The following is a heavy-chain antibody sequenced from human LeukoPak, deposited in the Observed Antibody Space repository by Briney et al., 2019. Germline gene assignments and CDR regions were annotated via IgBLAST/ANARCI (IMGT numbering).Heavy chain of an antibody. CDR2: INHSGST. CDR3: ARGPSPRGYSCGWWLDY. Sequence: SETLSLTCAVYGGSFSGYYWSWIRQPPGKGLEWIGEINHSGSTNYNPSLKSRVTISVDTSKNQFSLKLSSVTAADTAVYYCARGPSPRGYSCGWWLDYWGQGALVTVSS. CDR1: GGSFSGYY. D-gene: IGHD5-18*01. J-gene: IGHJ4*02. V-gene: IGHV4-34*01.